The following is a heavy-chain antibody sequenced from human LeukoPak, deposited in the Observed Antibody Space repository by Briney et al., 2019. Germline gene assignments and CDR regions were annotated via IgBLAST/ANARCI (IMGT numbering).Heavy chain of an antibody. Sequence: KPSETLSLTCTVSGGSISSRSYYWGWIRQPPGKGLEWIGTVYYSGSTYYNPSLKGRVTISVDTSKNQFSLRLTSVTAADTAIYYCARDLRDGVVAATYWFDPWGQGTLVTVSS. CDR3: ARDLRDGVVAATYWFDP. V-gene: IGHV4-39*07. CDR1: GGSISSRSYY. D-gene: IGHD2-15*01. CDR2: VYYSGST. J-gene: IGHJ5*02.